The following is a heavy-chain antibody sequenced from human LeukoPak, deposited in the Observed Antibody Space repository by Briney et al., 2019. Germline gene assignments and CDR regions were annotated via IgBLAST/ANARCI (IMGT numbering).Heavy chain of an antibody. V-gene: IGHV4-59*04. CDR1: GGSISSYY. CDR3: ARSEINDYMRY. J-gene: IGHJ4*02. D-gene: IGHD4-11*01. CDR2: IYQSGRM. Sequence: SETLSLTCTVSGGSISSYYWGWIRQAPGKGLEWMGSIYQSGRMYDNPSLKSRVTLSIDTSKNQVFLKLRSVTAADTAVYYCARSEINDYMRYWGQGIQVIVSS.